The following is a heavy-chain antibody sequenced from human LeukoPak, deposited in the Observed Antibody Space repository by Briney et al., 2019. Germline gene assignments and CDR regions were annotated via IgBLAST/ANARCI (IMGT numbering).Heavy chain of an antibody. CDR3: ASDSGNYGGIDY. V-gene: IGHV3-21*01. D-gene: IGHD1-26*01. Sequence: GGSLRLSCAASGFTFSSYSMNWVRQAPGKGLEWVSSISSSSSYIYYADSVKGRFTISRDNAKNSLYLQMNGLRAEDTAVYYCASDSGNYGGIDYWGQGTLVTVSS. CDR2: ISSSSSYI. J-gene: IGHJ4*02. CDR1: GFTFSSYS.